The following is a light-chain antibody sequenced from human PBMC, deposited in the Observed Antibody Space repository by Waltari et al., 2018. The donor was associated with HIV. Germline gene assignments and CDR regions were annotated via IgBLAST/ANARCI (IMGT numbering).Light chain of an antibody. J-gene: IGKJ1*01. CDR1: QGIGKD. V-gene: IGKV1-17*01. Sequence: DIQMTQSPPYLSASMGRRITITCRASQGIGKDLTWFQQNPGKVPKRLIYCASPLQNGNPSSLLSGGCRSEFTLTISSLQPDDFEPYCCLKHISFPWTFGQAPQVEV. CDR2: CAS. CDR3: LKHISFPWT.